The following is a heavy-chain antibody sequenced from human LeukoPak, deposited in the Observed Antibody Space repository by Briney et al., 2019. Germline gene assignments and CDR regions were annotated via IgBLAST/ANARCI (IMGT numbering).Heavy chain of an antibody. CDR2: ISSNGGST. J-gene: IGHJ3*02. D-gene: IGHD4-23*01. Sequence: GGSLRLSCAASGFTFSSYAMHWVRQAPGKGLEYVSAISSNGGSTYYANSVKGRFTISRDNSKNTLYLQMNSLRAEDTAVYYCARDYRDYGGNRRVAFDIWGQGTMVTVSS. CDR3: ARDYRDYGGNRRVAFDI. CDR1: GFTFSSYA. V-gene: IGHV3-64*01.